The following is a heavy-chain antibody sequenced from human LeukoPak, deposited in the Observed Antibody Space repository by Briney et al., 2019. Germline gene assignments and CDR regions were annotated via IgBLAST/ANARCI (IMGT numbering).Heavy chain of an antibody. D-gene: IGHD1-26*01. CDR3: ARCQGQYVGFKNWLDP. CDR1: GYTFTTYA. V-gene: IGHV1-3*01. J-gene: IGHJ5*02. CDR2: INVGNGNT. Sequence: EASVKVSCKASGYTFTTYAMTWVRQAPGQRLEWMGWINVGNGNTKYSKKFQGRVTITSDTSASTAYMELSSLRSEDTAVYYCARCQGQYVGFKNWLDPWGQGTLVTVSS.